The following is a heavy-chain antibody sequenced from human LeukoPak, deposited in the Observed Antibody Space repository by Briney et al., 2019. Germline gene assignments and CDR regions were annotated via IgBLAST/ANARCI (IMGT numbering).Heavy chain of an antibody. V-gene: IGHV3-53*01. CDR1: GFTVSGNY. Sequence: PGGSLRLSCAASGFTVSGNYMSWVRQAPGKGLEWVSVIYSGGSTYYADSVKGRFTISRDNSKNTLYLQMNSLRAEDTAVYYCAREGSSWYDHTDYYYGMDVWGQGTTVTVSS. CDR2: IYSGGST. D-gene: IGHD6-13*01. J-gene: IGHJ6*02. CDR3: AREGSSWYDHTDYYYGMDV.